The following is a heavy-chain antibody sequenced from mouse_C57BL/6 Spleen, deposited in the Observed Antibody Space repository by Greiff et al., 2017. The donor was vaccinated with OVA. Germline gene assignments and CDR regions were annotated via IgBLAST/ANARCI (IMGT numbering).Heavy chain of an antibody. CDR2: IHPNSGST. CDR3: ARDWDGDPWFAY. V-gene: IGHV1-64*01. D-gene: IGHD4-1*01. J-gene: IGHJ3*01. Sequence: QVQLQQPGAELVKPGASVKLSCEASGYTFTSYWMHWVKQRPGQGLEWIGMIHPNSGSTNYNEKFKSKATLTVDKSSSTAYMQLSSLTSEDSAVYYCARDWDGDPWFAYWGQGTLVTVSA. CDR1: GYTFTSYW.